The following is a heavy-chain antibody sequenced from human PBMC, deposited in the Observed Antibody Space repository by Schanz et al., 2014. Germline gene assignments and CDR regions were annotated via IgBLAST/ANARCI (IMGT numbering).Heavy chain of an antibody. V-gene: IGHV1-18*04. D-gene: IGHD3-9*01. Sequence: QVQLVQSGGEVKKPGALVKVSCKASGYTFRHYGISWLRQAPGQGLEWMGYISGYNGNTNYAPKVQDRVTMTTDTSTSTAYMELRSLRSDDTAVYYCARGWGYDALTGYVFWGQGTLVTVSS. CDR2: ISGYNGNT. CDR3: ARGWGYDALTGYVF. J-gene: IGHJ4*02. CDR1: GYTFRHYG.